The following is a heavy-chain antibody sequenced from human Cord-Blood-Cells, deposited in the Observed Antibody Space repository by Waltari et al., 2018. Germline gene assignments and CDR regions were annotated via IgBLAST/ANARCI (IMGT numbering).Heavy chain of an antibody. CDR3: ATDGGIAAAVPQDWFDP. Sequence: QVQLVQSGAGVKKPGASVKVSCKVSGYTLTELSMHWVRQAPCKGLEWMGGFDPEDGETVYAQKIQGRGTRTDDTSTDTAYMELSSLRSEDTAVYYCATDGGIAAAVPQDWFDPWGQGTLVTVSS. V-gene: IGHV1-24*01. D-gene: IGHD6-13*01. CDR1: GYTLTELS. J-gene: IGHJ5*02. CDR2: FDPEDGET.